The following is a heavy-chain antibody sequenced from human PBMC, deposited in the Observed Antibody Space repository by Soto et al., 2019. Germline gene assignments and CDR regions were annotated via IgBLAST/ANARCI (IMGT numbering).Heavy chain of an antibody. V-gene: IGHV3-30-3*01. CDR3: ARGPSSMTRFDY. J-gene: IGHJ4*02. Sequence: WGSLRLSCASSGFTFSSYAMHWVRQAPGKGLEWVAVISYDGSNRYYADSGKGRFTISRDNSKNTLYLQMNSLRAEDTAVYYCARGPSSMTRFDYWGQGTLVTVSS. D-gene: IGHD2-2*01. CDR2: ISYDGSNR. CDR1: GFTFSSYA.